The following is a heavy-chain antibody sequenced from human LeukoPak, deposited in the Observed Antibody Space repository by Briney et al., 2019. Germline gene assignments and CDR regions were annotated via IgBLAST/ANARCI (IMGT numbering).Heavy chain of an antibody. CDR3: ASSVEWGFALDY. CDR1: GGTFSSYA. V-gene: IGHV1-69*13. D-gene: IGHD1-26*01. J-gene: IGHJ4*02. CDR2: IIPIFGTA. Sequence: GASVKVSCKASGGTFSSYAISWVRQAPGQGLEWMGGIIPIFGTANYAQKFQGRVTITADESTSTAYMELSSLRSEDTAVYYCASSVEWGFALDYWGQGTLVTVSS.